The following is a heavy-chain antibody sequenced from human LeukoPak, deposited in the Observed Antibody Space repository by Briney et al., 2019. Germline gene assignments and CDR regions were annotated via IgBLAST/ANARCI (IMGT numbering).Heavy chain of an antibody. D-gene: IGHD3-22*01. CDR1: GGSISSYY. CDR2: IYYSGST. Sequence: SETLSLTCTVSGGSISSYYWSWIRQPPGKGLEWIGYIYYSGSTNYNPSLKSRVTISVDTSKNQFSLKLSSVTAADTAVYYCARGSTRPHYYDSSGHHFDYWGQGTLVTVSS. CDR3: ARGSTRPHYYDSSGHHFDY. V-gene: IGHV4-59*01. J-gene: IGHJ4*02.